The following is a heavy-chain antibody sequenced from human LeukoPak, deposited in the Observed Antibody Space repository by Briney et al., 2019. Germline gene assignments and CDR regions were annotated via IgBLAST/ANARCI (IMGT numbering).Heavy chain of an antibody. D-gene: IGHD2-21*02. Sequence: GGSLRLSCAASGFTVSSNYMSWVRQAPGKGLEWVSYISSSGSTIYYADSVKGRFTISRDNAKNSLYLQMNSLRAEDTAVYYCARWGDGSKLDYWGQGTLVTVSS. J-gene: IGHJ4*02. CDR2: ISSSGSTI. CDR3: ARWGDGSKLDY. V-gene: IGHV3-11*01. CDR1: GFTVSSNY.